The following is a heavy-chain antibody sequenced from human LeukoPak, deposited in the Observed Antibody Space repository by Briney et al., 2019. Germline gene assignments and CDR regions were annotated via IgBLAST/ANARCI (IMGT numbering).Heavy chain of an antibody. CDR1: GYTFTSYG. D-gene: IGHD1-1*01. Sequence: ASVKVPCKASGYTFTSYGISWVRQAPGQGLEWMGWISAYNGNTNYAQKLQGRVTMTTDTSTSTAYMELRSLRSDDTAVYYCARDLRYPPSYYFDYWGQGTPVTVSS. V-gene: IGHV1-18*01. J-gene: IGHJ4*02. CDR3: ARDLRYPPSYYFDY. CDR2: ISAYNGNT.